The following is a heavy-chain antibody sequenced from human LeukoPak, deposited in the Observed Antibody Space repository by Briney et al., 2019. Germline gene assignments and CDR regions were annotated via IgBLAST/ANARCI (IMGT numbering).Heavy chain of an antibody. V-gene: IGHV1-69*05. Sequence: VASVKVSCKASGGTFSSYAISWVRQAPGQGLEWMGGIIPIFGTANYAQKFQGRVTITTDTSTSTAYMELRSLRSDDTAVYYCARERDCTNGVCYTGNWFDPWGQGTLVTVSS. CDR1: GGTFSSYA. CDR2: IIPIFGTA. D-gene: IGHD2-8*01. CDR3: ARERDCTNGVCYTGNWFDP. J-gene: IGHJ5*02.